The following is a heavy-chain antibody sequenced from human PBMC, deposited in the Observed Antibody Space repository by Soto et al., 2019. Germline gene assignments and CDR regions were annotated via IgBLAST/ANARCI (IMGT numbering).Heavy chain of an antibody. Sequence: EVQLVESGGGLVQPGGSLRLSCTASGASGFTFSDHHMDWVRQAPGRGLEWVGRARNKVNSYTTAHAASLKGRFIISRDDSKKSLYLQMNSLKTDDTAIYFCARLMGTSFDLWGQGTLVTVSS. CDR3: ARLMGTSFDL. V-gene: IGHV3-72*01. D-gene: IGHD2-8*01. CDR2: ARNKVNSYTT. J-gene: IGHJ4*02. CDR1: GFTFSDHH.